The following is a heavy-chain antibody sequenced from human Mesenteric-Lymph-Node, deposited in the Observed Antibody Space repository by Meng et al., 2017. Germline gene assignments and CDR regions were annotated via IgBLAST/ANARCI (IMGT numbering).Heavy chain of an antibody. V-gene: IGHV3-74*02. CDR1: GFTFSSYW. CDR2: INTDGRST. Sequence: GQVVEAGGGVGQPGRSLRRACAASGFTFSSYWMHWVRQAPGKGLVWVSRINTDGRSTSYTDSVKGRFTISRDNAKKTLYLQMNSLRAEDTAVYYCVRWDYGVNSGPENWGQGTLVTVSS. CDR3: VRWDYGVNSGPEN. D-gene: IGHD4/OR15-4a*01. J-gene: IGHJ4*02.